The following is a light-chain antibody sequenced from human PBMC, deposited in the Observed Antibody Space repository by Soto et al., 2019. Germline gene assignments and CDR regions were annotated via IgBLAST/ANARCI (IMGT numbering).Light chain of an antibody. CDR1: SSDVGGYNY. CDR3: SSGTSSLV. Sequence: QSVLTQPASVSGSPGQSITISCTGTSSDVGGYNYVSWYQQHPGKAPKLMIYDVSNRPSGVSNRFSGSKSGNTASLTISGVEDEAEDYYYCSSGTSSLVFGGGTKLTVL. J-gene: IGLJ2*01. CDR2: DVS. V-gene: IGLV2-14*01.